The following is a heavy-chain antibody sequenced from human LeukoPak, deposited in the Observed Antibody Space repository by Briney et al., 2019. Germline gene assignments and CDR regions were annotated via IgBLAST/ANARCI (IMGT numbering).Heavy chain of an antibody. V-gene: IGHV1-69*13. Sequence: RASVKVSCKASGGTFSSSATSWVRQAPGQGLECMGGIIPIFGIANYAQKFQGRVTITADESTSTAYMELSSRRSEDTAVCYCARDPPGYYCSGHYFDSWGQGTLVTVSS. CDR2: IIPIFGIA. CDR3: ARDPPGYYCSGHYFDS. J-gene: IGHJ4*02. D-gene: IGHD3-10*01. CDR1: GGTFSSSA.